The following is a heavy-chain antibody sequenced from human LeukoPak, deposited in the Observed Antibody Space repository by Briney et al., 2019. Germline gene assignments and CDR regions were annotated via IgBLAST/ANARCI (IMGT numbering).Heavy chain of an antibody. Sequence: GGSLRLSCAASGFTFSDYYMSWVRQAPGKGLEWVSAISGSGGSTYYADSVKGRFTISRDNSKNTLYLQMNSLRAEDTAVYYCAILWFGEPYWGQGTLVTVSS. D-gene: IGHD3-10*01. J-gene: IGHJ4*02. CDR1: GFTFSDYY. V-gene: IGHV3-23*01. CDR2: ISGSGGST. CDR3: AILWFGEPY.